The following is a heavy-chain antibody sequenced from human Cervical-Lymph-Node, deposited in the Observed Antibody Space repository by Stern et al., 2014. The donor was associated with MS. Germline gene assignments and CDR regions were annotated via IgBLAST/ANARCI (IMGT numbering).Heavy chain of an antibody. J-gene: IGHJ6*02. CDR1: GFTFSNYA. V-gene: IGHV3-30*01. CDR2: MSFAGSYK. CDR3: GRDIRNFYGMDV. Sequence: VQLVESGGGVVQPGRSLRLSCAASGFTFSNYAMHWVRQAPGKGLEWVAVMSFAGSYKSYADSVKGRFTISRDNFKNTLYLQVNSLRAEDTAVYYCGRDIRNFYGMDVWGQGTTVTV.